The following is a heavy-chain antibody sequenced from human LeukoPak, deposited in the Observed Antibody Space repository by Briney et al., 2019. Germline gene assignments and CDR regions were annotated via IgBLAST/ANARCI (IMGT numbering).Heavy chain of an antibody. V-gene: IGHV3-49*04. CDR3: TRGRRELLDY. J-gene: IGHJ4*02. Sequence: PGRSLRLSCTASGFTFGDYAMSWVRQAPGKGLEWVGFIRSKASGGTTEYAASVKGRFTISRDDSKSIAYLQMNSLKNEDTAFYYCTRGRRELLDYWGQGTLVTVSS. CDR1: GFTFGDYA. CDR2: IRSKASGGTT. D-gene: IGHD1-26*01.